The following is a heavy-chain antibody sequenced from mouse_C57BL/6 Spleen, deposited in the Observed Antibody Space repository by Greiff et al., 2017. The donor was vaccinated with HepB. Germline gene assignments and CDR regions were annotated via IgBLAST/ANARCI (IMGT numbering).Heavy chain of an antibody. CDR2: INPYNGDT. CDR1: GYSFTGYF. D-gene: IGHD2-4*01. J-gene: IGHJ3*01. V-gene: IGHV1-20*01. Sequence: EVKLMESGPELVKPGDSVKISCKASGYSFTGYFMNWVMQSHGKSLEWIGRINPYNGDTFYNQKFKGKATLTVDKSSSTAHMELRSLTSEDSAVYYCASSDGNDYDGAWFAYWGQGTLVTVSA. CDR3: ASSDGNDYDGAWFAY.